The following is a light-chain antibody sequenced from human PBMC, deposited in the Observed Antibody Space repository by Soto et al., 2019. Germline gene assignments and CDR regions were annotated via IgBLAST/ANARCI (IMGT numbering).Light chain of an antibody. CDR3: QQTYNSPWT. CDR1: QSISTY. CDR2: AAS. J-gene: IGKJ1*01. V-gene: IGKV1-39*01. Sequence: DIQMTQSPSSLSASIGDRVTITCWASQSISTYLNWYLQKPGKAPKLLIFAASSLQGGVPSRFGGSGSGTDFTLTVSSLQPEDFATYFCQQTYNSPWTFGQGTTVEIK.